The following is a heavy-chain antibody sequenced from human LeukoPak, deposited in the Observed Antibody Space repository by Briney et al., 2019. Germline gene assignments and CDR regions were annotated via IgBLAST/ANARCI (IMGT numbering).Heavy chain of an antibody. CDR1: GFTFDDYG. Sequence: GGSLRLSCAASGFTFDDYGMSWVRQAPGKGLEWVSGINWNGGSTGYADSVKGRFTISRDNAKNSLYLQMNSLRAEDTAVYYCASNSFDYYGSGSYSVDYWGQGTLVTVSS. D-gene: IGHD3-10*01. V-gene: IGHV3-20*04. CDR2: INWNGGST. J-gene: IGHJ4*02. CDR3: ASNSFDYYGSGSYSVDY.